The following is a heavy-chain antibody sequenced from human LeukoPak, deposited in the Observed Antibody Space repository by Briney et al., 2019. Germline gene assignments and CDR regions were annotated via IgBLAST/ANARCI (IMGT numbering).Heavy chain of an antibody. J-gene: IGHJ4*02. CDR1: GFTFSSYS. V-gene: IGHV3-21*01. CDR2: ISGTGSDT. D-gene: IGHD1-14*01. CDR3: ARYVYRIFDY. Sequence: GGSLRLSCAASGFTFSSYSMNGVRQAPGKGLEWVSSISGTGSDTYYTDSLKGRFTVSRDNAKNSLYLQMNSLRAEDTAVYYCARYVYRIFDYWGLGTLVTVSS.